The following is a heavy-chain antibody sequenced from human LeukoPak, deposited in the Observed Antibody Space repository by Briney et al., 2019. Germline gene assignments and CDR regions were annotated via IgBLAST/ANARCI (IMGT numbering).Heavy chain of an antibody. D-gene: IGHD2-15*01. V-gene: IGHV4-39*07. CDR2: IHHSGST. CDR3: ARQCGRGKAKWFDP. Sequence: SETLSLTCTVSGGSISSGSYYWGWIRQPPGKGLEWIGSIHHSGSTYYNPSLKSRVTISVDTSKKQFSLKLSSVTAADTPVYYCARQCGRGKAKWFDPWGQGTLVTVSS. J-gene: IGHJ5*02. CDR1: GGSISSGSYY.